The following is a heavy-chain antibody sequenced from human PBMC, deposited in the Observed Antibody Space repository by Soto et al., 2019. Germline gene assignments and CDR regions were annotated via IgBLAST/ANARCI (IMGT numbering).Heavy chain of an antibody. CDR1: GYTFTSYY. Sequence: ASVKVSCKASGYTFTSYYMHWVRQAPGQGLEWMGIINPSGGSTSYAQKFQGRVTMTRDTSTSTVYMELSSLRSEETAVFYCSRVDTASVLFYYWGQVALATESS. D-gene: IGHD5-18*01. CDR2: INPSGGST. J-gene: IGHJ4*02. CDR3: SRVDTASVLFYY. V-gene: IGHV1-46*01.